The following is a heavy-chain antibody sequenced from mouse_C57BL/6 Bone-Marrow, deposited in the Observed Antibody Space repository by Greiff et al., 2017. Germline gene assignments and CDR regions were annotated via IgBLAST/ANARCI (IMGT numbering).Heavy chain of an antibody. Sequence: QVPLQQPGAELVKPGASVKLSCKASGYTFTSYWMHWVKQRPGQGLEWIGMIHPNSGSTNYNEQFKSKDTLTVDKSSSTAYMQLSSLTSEDSAVYYCACDDYGGFAYWGQGTLVTVSA. CDR2: IHPNSGST. CDR1: GYTFTSYW. J-gene: IGHJ3*01. D-gene: IGHD2-4*01. V-gene: IGHV1-64*01. CDR3: ACDDYGGFAY.